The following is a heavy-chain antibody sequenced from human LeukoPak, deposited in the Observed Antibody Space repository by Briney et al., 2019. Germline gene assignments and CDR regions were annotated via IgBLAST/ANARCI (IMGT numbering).Heavy chain of an antibody. CDR3: ARGSNYYYDSSGYSYYFDY. D-gene: IGHD3-22*01. Sequence: GASVKVSRKASGYTFTSYGISWVRQAPGQGLEWMGWISAYNGNTNYAQKLQGRVTMTTDTSTSTAYMELRSLRSDDTAVYYCARGSNYYYDSSGYSYYFDYWGQGTLVTVSS. V-gene: IGHV1-18*01. J-gene: IGHJ4*02. CDR2: ISAYNGNT. CDR1: GYTFTSYG.